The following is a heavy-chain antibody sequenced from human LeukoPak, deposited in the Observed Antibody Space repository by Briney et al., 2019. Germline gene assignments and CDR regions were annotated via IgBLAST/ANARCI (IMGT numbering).Heavy chain of an antibody. CDR3: AQEIRPNDY. CDR2: IRSKANSYAT. D-gene: IGHD5-24*01. V-gene: IGHV3-73*01. CDR1: GFTFSGSA. J-gene: IGHJ4*02. Sequence: GGSLRLSCAASGFTFSGSAMHWVRQASGKGLEWVGRIRSKANSYATAYAASVKGRFTISRDNSKNTLYLQMNSLRVEDTAVYYCAQEIRPNDYWGQGTLVTVSS.